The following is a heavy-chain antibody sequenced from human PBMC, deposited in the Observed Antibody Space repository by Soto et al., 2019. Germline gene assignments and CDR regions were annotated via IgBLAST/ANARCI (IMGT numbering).Heavy chain of an antibody. CDR1: GFTFSSYG. CDR2: IWYDGSNK. CDR3: AREVLVRGIKYHGMDV. V-gene: IGHV3-33*01. D-gene: IGHD3-10*01. J-gene: IGHJ6*02. Sequence: QVQLVESGGGVVQPGRSLSLSCAASGFTFSSYGIHWVRQAPGKGLEWVAVIWYDGSNKYYADSVKGRFTISRDNSKNTLYLQMNSLRDEATAVYYCAREVLVRGIKYHGMDVWGQGTTVTVSS.